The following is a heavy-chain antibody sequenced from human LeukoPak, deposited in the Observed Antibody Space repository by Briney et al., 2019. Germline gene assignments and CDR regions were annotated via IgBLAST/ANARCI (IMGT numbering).Heavy chain of an antibody. CDR2: IYTSGST. Sequence: PSETLSLTCTVSGGSISSYYWSWIRQPPGKGLEWIGYIYTSGSTNYNPSLKSRVTISVDTSKNQFSLKLSSVTAADTAVYYCARLNGTTFGLEYLGQGTLVTVSS. D-gene: IGHD1-7*01. CDR3: ARLNGTTFGLEY. CDR1: GGSISSYY. V-gene: IGHV4-4*09. J-gene: IGHJ4*02.